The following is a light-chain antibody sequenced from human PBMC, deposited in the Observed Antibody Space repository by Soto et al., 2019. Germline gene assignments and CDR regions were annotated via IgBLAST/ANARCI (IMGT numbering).Light chain of an antibody. Sequence: QSALTQPRSVSGSPGQSVTISCTGTSSDVGDYKYVSWYRQHPGKAPKLIIYDVSERPSGVPDRFSGSKSGNTASLTISGLQAEDEDDYDCCSYAGSYSYVFGTGTKLTVL. CDR3: CSYAGSYSYV. CDR1: SSDVGDYKY. J-gene: IGLJ1*01. CDR2: DVS. V-gene: IGLV2-11*01.